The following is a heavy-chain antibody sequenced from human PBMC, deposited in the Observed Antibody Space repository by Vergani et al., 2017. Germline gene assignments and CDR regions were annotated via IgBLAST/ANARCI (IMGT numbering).Heavy chain of an antibody. CDR3: ARLRYDILTTD. J-gene: IGHJ4*02. Sequence: QLQLQESGPGLVKPSETLSLTCTVSGGSISSSSYYWGWIRQPPGKGLEWIGSIYYSGSTYYNPSLKSRVTISVDTSKNQLSLKLSSVTAADTAVYYCARLRYDILTTDWSQGTLVTVSS. D-gene: IGHD3-9*01. CDR1: GGSISSSSYY. V-gene: IGHV4-39*01. CDR2: IYYSGST.